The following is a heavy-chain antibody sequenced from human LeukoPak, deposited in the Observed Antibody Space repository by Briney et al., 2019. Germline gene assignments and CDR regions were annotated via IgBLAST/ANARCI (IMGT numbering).Heavy chain of an antibody. D-gene: IGHD6-19*01. CDR2: ISSRSSYI. Sequence: PGGSLRLSCAASGFTFSSYSMNWVRQAPGRGREWVASISSRSSYIYYADSVTGRLTISRDNAKNSLYLQMNSLRAEETPVYYCARDSSGWYGAEYFQHWGQGTLVTVSS. CDR1: GFTFSSYS. V-gene: IGHV3-21*01. J-gene: IGHJ1*01. CDR3: ARDSSGWYGAEYFQH.